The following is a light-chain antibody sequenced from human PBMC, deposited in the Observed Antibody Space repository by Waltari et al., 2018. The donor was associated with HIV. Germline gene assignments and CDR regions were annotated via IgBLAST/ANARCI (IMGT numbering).Light chain of an antibody. J-gene: IGKJ4*01. CDR2: AAS. CDR1: QGILTY. Sequence: DIQLTQSPSFLSASVGDRVTITCRASQGILTYLTWYQQKPGKATKILISAASTLQSGAPSRFSGTGSGTEFILTISSLQPEDFATDYCQQLSSYPFTFGGGTKVEIK. V-gene: IGKV1-9*01. CDR3: QQLSSYPFT.